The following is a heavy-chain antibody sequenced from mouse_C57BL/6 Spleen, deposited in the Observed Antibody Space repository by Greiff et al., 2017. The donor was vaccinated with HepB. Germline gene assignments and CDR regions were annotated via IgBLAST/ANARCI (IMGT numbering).Heavy chain of an antibody. Sequence: EVKVVESGGDLVKPGGSLKLSCAASGFTFSSYGMSWVRQTPDKRLEWVATISSGGSYTYYPDSVKGRFTISRDNAKNTLYLQMSSLKSEDTAMYYCARQLTFYYFDYWGQGTTLTVSS. J-gene: IGHJ2*01. CDR2: ISSGGSYT. V-gene: IGHV5-6*01. CDR1: GFTFSSYG. CDR3: ARQLTFYYFDY. D-gene: IGHD4-1*01.